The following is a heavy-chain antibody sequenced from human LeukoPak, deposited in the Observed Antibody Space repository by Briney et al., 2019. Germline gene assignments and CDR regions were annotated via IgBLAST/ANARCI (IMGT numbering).Heavy chain of an antibody. D-gene: IGHD4-23*01. Sequence: GGSLRLSCAASGFTFSSYAMSWVRQAPGKGLEWVSAISGSGGSTYYADSVKGRFTISRDSSKNTLYLQMNSLRAEDTAVYYCAKVTDYGGNSPYFDYWGQGTLVTVSS. J-gene: IGHJ4*02. CDR1: GFTFSSYA. CDR2: ISGSGGST. V-gene: IGHV3-23*01. CDR3: AKVTDYGGNSPYFDY.